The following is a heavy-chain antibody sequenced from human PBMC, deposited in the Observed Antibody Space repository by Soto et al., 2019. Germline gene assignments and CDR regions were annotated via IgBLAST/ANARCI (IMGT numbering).Heavy chain of an antibody. CDR3: ARLGHEYTNSGMDV. CDR2: IDPSDSST. V-gene: IGHV5-10-1*01. D-gene: IGHD2-8*01. CDR1: GYSSTDYR. J-gene: IGHJ6*02. Sequence: PGESLKISCKDSGYSSTDYRINWVRQMPGKGLEWMGKIDPSDSSTTHSPTYSPSFQGHVTISFDKSIRTAYLQWSSLKASDTAMYYCARLGHEYTNSGMDVWGQGTTVTVSS.